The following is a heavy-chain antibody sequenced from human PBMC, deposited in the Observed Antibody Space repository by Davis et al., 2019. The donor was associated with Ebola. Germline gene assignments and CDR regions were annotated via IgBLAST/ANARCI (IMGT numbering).Heavy chain of an antibody. V-gene: IGHV4-59*01. D-gene: IGHD5-18*01. CDR3: ARDRPLQYTYGDYGMDV. CDR2: IYNSAST. Sequence: SETLSLTCSVSGASISSYYWSWIRQAPGKGLEWIAFIYNSASTNQNPSLQSRVTISIDTPNKQISLKLSSVTAADTAVYYCARDRPLQYTYGDYGMDVWGRGTTVTVSS. J-gene: IGHJ6*04. CDR1: GASISSYY.